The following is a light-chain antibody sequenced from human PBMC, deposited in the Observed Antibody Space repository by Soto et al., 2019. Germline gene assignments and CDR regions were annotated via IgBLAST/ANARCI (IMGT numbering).Light chain of an antibody. Sequence: AVQMTQSPSSLSASVGARVTITCRASQGIRTDLGWYQQTPGKAPKLLISGASSLQSGVPSRFSGSGSGADFTLTISSLQPEDSATYYCLQDYSYPRTFGQGTKVDIK. CDR2: GAS. J-gene: IGKJ1*01. CDR1: QGIRTD. V-gene: IGKV1-6*01. CDR3: LQDYSYPRT.